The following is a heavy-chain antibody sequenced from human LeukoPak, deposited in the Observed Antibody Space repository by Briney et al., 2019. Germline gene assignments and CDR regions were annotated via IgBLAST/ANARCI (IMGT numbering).Heavy chain of an antibody. CDR3: AKEKGSSSLGRFDP. CDR2: ISGSGGST. CDR1: GFTLSSYA. J-gene: IGHJ5*02. V-gene: IGHV3-23*01. Sequence: PGGSLRLSCAASGFTLSSYAMSWVRQAPGKGLEWVSGISGSGGSTYYADSVKGRFTISRDNSKNTLYLQMNSLRAEDTAVYYCAKEKGSSSLGRFDPWGQGTLVTVSS. D-gene: IGHD6-13*01.